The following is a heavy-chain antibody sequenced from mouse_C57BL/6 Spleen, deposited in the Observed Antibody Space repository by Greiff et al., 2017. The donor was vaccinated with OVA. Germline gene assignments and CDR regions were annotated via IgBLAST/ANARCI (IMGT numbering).Heavy chain of an antibody. V-gene: IGHV1-82*01. Sequence: QVQLQESGPELVKPGASVKISCKASGYAFSSSWMHWVKQRPGQGLEWIGRIYPGDGDTNYNGKFQGKATLTADTSSSTAYMQLSSLTSEDSAFYFWTRGDYLDYWGQGTTLTVSS. CDR2: IYPGDGDT. CDR1: GYAFSSSW. J-gene: IGHJ2*01. CDR3: TRGDYLDY.